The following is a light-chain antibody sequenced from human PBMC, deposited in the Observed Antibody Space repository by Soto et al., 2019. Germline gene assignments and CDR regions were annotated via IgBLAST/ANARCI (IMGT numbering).Light chain of an antibody. V-gene: IGLV1-44*01. J-gene: IGLJ1*01. CDR3: AAWDDSLNGYV. CDR2: NNN. Sequence: QSVLTQPPPASGTPGQRVTISCSGDSSNIGTNAVNWYQQLPGTAPKLLIYNNNQRPSGVPDRFSGSKSGTSASLAISGLQSEDEADYYCAAWDDSLNGYVFGTGTKVTVL. CDR1: SSNIGTNA.